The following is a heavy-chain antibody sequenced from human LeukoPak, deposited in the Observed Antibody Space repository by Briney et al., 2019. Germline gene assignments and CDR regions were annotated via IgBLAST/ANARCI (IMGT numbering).Heavy chain of an antibody. D-gene: IGHD6-25*01. CDR2: ISANGINT. Sequence: GGSLRLSCVASGFTFSNHAMNGVPQAPGKGLEWVSSISANGINTYYADSVEGRFTISRDNSKNTLYLQMNSLRAEDAAVYYCARRITAASTYYFDYWGQGTMVPVSS. CDR3: ARRITAASTYYFDY. J-gene: IGHJ4*02. CDR1: GFTFSNHA. V-gene: IGHV3-23*01.